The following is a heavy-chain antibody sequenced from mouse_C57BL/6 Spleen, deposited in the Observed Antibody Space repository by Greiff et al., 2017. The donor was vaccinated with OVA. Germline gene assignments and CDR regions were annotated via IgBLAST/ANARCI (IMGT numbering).Heavy chain of an antibody. CDR1: GYTFTDYY. Sequence: VQLQQSGAELVKPGASVKISCKASGYTFTDYYINWVKQRPGQGLEWIGKIGPGSGSTSYNEKFKGKATLTADKSSSPAYMQLSSLTSEDSAVYFCARSHYSPHWYCDVWGTGTTVTVSS. CDR2: IGPGSGST. D-gene: IGHD2-12*01. V-gene: IGHV1-77*01. J-gene: IGHJ1*03. CDR3: ARSHYSPHWYCDV.